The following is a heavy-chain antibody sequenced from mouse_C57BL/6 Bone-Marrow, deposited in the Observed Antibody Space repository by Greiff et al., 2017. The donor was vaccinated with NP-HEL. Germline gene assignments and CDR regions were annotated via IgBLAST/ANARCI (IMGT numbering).Heavy chain of an antibody. CDR1: GFTFSSYA. Sequence: EVKVVESGEGLVKPGGSLKLSCAASGFTFSSYAMSWVRQTPEKRLEWVAYISSGGDYIYYADTVKGRFTISRDNARNTLYLQMSSLKSEDTAMYYCTRTLYYDYFGDWGKGTLVTVAA. CDR2: ISSGGDYI. CDR3: TRTLYYDYFGD. J-gene: IGHJ3*01. V-gene: IGHV5-9-1*02. D-gene: IGHD2-4*01.